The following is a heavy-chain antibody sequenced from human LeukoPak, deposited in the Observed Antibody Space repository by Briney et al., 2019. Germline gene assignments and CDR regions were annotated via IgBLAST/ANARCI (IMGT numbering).Heavy chain of an antibody. CDR2: ISSSGGST. CDR3: AKGEQWLYSEYFQH. V-gene: IGHV3-23*01. Sequence: PGASLRLSCAASGFTFSSYAMSWVRQAPGKGLEWVSAISSSGGSTYYADSVKGRFTISRDNSKNTLYLQMNSLRAEDTAVYYCAKGEQWLYSEYFQHWGQGTLVTVSS. D-gene: IGHD6-19*01. CDR1: GFTFSSYA. J-gene: IGHJ1*01.